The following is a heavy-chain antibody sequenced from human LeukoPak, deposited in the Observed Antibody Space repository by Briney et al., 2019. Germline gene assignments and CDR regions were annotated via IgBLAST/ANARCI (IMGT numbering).Heavy chain of an antibody. V-gene: IGHV1-2*02. CDR1: GYTFIDYF. J-gene: IGHJ4*02. Sequence: ASVKVSCKASGYTFIDYFIHWVRQAPGQGLEWMGWINPNSGGTNYAQKFQGRVTMTRDTSISTAYMELSRLRSDDTAVYYCARSVYGSGSPIDYWGQGTLVTVSS. CDR2: INPNSGGT. CDR3: ARSVYGSGSPIDY. D-gene: IGHD3-10*01.